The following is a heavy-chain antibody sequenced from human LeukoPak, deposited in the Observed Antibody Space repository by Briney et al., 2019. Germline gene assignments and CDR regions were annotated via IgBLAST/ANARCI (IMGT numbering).Heavy chain of an antibody. J-gene: IGHJ4*02. V-gene: IGHV4-39*01. D-gene: IGHD1-1*01. CDR1: GGYIISRSHY. CDR2: VYYSGNT. CDR3: ARHHAEILVPND. Sequence: PSETLSLTCTVSGGYIISRSHYRGWIRQPPGKGLEWIGSVYYSGNTYYYPSLKTRATISIDTPTSKNQFSLTLSSVTAADTAVYYCARHHAEILVPNDWGQGTLVTVSS.